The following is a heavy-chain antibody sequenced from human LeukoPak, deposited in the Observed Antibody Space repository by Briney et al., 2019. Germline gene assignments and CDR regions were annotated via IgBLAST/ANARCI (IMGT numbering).Heavy chain of an antibody. Sequence: PGGSLRLSCAASGFTVSSNYMSWVRQAPGKGLEWVSVIYSGGSTYYADSVKGRFTISRDNSKNTLYLQMNSLRAEDTALYYCAKDQKDSTSWYFDYWGQGTLVTVSS. CDR1: GFTVSSNY. V-gene: IGHV3-66*01. CDR3: AKDQKDSTSWYFDY. D-gene: IGHD6-13*01. CDR2: IYSGGST. J-gene: IGHJ4*02.